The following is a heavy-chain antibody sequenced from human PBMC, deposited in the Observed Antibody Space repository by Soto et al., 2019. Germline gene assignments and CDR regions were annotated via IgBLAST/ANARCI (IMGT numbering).Heavy chain of an antibody. D-gene: IGHD5-12*01. V-gene: IGHV3-9*01. CDR1: GFTFDNYA. J-gene: IGHJ4*02. Sequence: EVQLVESGGGLVQPGRSLRLSCAASGFTFDNYAMHWVRQAPGKGLEWVSGISWSSVTFGYADSVKGRFTISRDNAKNSLCLQMNSLRAEDTAFYYCAKDHDEDFGYDLDYFDYWGQGTLVTVSS. CDR2: ISWSSVTF. CDR3: AKDHDEDFGYDLDYFDY.